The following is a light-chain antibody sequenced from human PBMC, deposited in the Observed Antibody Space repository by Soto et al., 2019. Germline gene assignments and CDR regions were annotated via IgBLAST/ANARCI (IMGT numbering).Light chain of an antibody. J-gene: IGLJ2*01. CDR2: AST. CDR3: QSYDRNLIGSVI. V-gene: IGLV1-40*01. Sequence: QSVLTQPPSMSGAPGQRVVIPCTGSSSNIVADYDVFWYQQLPGTAPKLLIYASTNRPSDVPDRFSGYKSGTSASLAITGLQPEDGADYYCQSYDRNLIGSVIFGGGTKLTVL. CDR1: SSNIVADYD.